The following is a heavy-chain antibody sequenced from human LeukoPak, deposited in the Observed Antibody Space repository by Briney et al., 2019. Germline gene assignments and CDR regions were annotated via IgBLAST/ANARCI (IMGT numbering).Heavy chain of an antibody. CDR2: INHSGST. CDR1: GGSFSGYY. V-gene: IGHV4-34*01. CDR3: ARGLRYCSSTSCYTGGSSFDY. J-gene: IGHJ4*02. D-gene: IGHD2-2*02. Sequence: SSETLSLTCAVYGGSFSGYYWSWIRQPPGKGLEWIGEINHSGSTNYNPSLKSRVTISVDTSKNQFSLKLSSVTAADTAVYYCARGLRYCSSTSCYTGGSSFDYWGQGTLVTVSS.